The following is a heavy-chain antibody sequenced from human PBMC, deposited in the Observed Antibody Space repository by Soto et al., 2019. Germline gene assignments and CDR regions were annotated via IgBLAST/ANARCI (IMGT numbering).Heavy chain of an antibody. CDR2: ISWTSGSI. CDR1: GFTFDDYA. D-gene: IGHD5-12*01. J-gene: IGHJ4*02. CDR3: AKVREYSGYGTFDY. Sequence: EVQLVESGGGLVQPGRSLRLSCAASGFTFDDYAMHWVRQAPGKGLEWVSGISWTSGSIGYADSVKGRFTISRDNAKNSLYLQMNSLRAEDTALYYCAKVREYSGYGTFDYWGQGTLVTVSS. V-gene: IGHV3-9*01.